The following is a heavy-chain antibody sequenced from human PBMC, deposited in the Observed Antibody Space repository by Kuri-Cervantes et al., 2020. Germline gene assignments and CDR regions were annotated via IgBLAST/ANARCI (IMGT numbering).Heavy chain of an antibody. CDR3: AFYDFGYMDV. D-gene: IGHD3-3*01. Sequence: GGSLRLSCAASGFTFDDYAMHWVRQAPGKGLEWVSGISWNSGSIGYADSVKGRFTISRDNSKNTLYLQMNSLRAEDTAVYYCAFYDFGYMDVWGKGTTVTVSS. J-gene: IGHJ6*03. CDR1: GFTFDDYA. V-gene: IGHV3-9*01. CDR2: ISWNSGSI.